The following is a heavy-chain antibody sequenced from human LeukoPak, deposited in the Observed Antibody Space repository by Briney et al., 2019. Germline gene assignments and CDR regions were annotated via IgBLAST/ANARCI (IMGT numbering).Heavy chain of an antibody. Sequence: PGGSLRLSCAASGFTFSSYGMSWVRQAPGKGLEWVSDISGSGGSTYYADCGKGRFTISRDNSKTTLYLQMNSLRAEDTAVYYCAREGVVVPAAWVYFDYWGQGTLVTVSS. V-gene: IGHV3-23*01. CDR2: ISGSGGST. CDR3: AREGVVVPAAWVYFDY. J-gene: IGHJ4*02. D-gene: IGHD2-2*01. CDR1: GFTFSSYG.